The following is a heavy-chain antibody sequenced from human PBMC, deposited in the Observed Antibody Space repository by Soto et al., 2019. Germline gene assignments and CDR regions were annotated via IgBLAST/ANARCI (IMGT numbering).Heavy chain of an antibody. CDR2: ISSSSSYI. CDR1: GFTFSDYY. CDR3: ATAKLLLPWLFDY. J-gene: IGHJ4*02. Sequence: PGGSLRLSCAASGFTFSDYYMSWIRQAPGKGLEWVSSISSSSSYIYYADSVKGRFTISRDNAKNSLYLQMNSLRAEDTAVYYFATAKLLLPWLFDYWGQGTLVTVSS. D-gene: IGHD2-15*01. V-gene: IGHV3-11*06.